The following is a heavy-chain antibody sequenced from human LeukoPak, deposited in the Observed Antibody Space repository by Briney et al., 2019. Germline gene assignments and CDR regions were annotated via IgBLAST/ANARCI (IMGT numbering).Heavy chain of an antibody. CDR3: AHRKNYYDSSVFDY. CDR2: IYWDDDR. V-gene: IGHV2-5*02. CDR1: GFSLNTRGVG. J-gene: IGHJ4*02. D-gene: IGHD3-22*01. Sequence: SGPTLVNPTQTLTLTCTFSGFSLNTRGVGVGWIRQPPGRALEWLALIYWDDDRRYSPSLKSRLTITKDTSKNEVVLTMTNVDPVDTATYYCAHRKNYYDSSVFDYWGQGTLVTVSS.